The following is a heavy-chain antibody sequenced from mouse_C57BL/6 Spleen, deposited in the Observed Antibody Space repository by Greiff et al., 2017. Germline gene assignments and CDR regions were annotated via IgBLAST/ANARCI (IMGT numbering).Heavy chain of an antibody. CDR3: AREVGPDYYGSSPFAY. D-gene: IGHD1-1*01. V-gene: IGHV1-82*01. CDR1: GYAFSSSW. J-gene: IGHJ3*01. Sequence: VQLQQSGPELVKPGASVKISCKASGYAFSSSWMNWVKQRPGKGLEWIGRIYPGDGDTNYNGKFKGKATLTADKSSSTAYMQLSSLTSEDSAVYFCAREVGPDYYGSSPFAYWGQGTLVTVSA. CDR2: IYPGDGDT.